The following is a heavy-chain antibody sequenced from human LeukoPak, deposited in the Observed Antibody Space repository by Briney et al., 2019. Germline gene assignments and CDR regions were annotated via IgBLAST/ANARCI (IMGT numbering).Heavy chain of an antibody. D-gene: IGHD3-3*01. CDR2: VSAYNGNT. V-gene: IGHV1-18*01. J-gene: IGHJ4*02. CDR3: VRVRRITIFGVVIEGFADY. Sequence: SMKVSCKASGYTFTSYGIIWVRQAPGQGLEWMGWVSAYNGNTNYAQKLQGRVTMTTDTSTSTAYMEQRSLRSDDTAVYYCVRVRRITIFGVVIEGFADYWGQGTLVTVSS. CDR1: GYTFTSYG.